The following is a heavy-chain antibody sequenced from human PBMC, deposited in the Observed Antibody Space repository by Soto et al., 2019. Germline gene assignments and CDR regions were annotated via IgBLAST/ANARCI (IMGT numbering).Heavy chain of an antibody. V-gene: IGHV3-23*01. CDR1: GFTFSSYA. CDR3: AKPTLIGGYSGGMDF. J-gene: IGHJ6*02. Sequence: GGSLRISCAASGFTFSSYAMSWARKDPGKGLEWVSAISGSGGSTYYADSVRGRFTISRDNSKNTLYLQMNSLRAEDTAVYYCAKPTLIGGYSGGMDFWGQGSTVTAP. D-gene: IGHD2-21*02. CDR2: ISGSGGST.